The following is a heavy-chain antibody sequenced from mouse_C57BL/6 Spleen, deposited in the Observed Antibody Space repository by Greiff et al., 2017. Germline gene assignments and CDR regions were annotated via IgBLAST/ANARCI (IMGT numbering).Heavy chain of an antibody. D-gene: IGHD2-3*01. J-gene: IGHJ2*01. CDR1: GFTFSDYG. Sequence: EVHLVESGGGLVKPGGSLKLSCAASGFTFSDYGMHWVRQAPEKGLEWVAYISSGSSTIYYADTVTGRFTISRDNAKNTLFLQMTSLRSEDTAMXYSASFDGYYGFAYWGQGTTLTVSS. CDR2: ISSGSSTI. CDR3: ASFDGYYGFAY. V-gene: IGHV5-17*01.